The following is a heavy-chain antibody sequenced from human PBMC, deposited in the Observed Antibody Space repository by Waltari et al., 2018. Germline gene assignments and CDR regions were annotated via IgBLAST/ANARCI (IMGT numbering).Heavy chain of an antibody. D-gene: IGHD3-3*01. Sequence: EVQLVESGGGLVQPGGSLRLSCAASGFTFSSYWMHWVRQAPGKGMVWVSRINSDGSSTSYADSVKGRFTISRDNAKNTLYLQMNSLGAEDTAVYYCAKGGIYYDFSLMDVWGQGTTVTVSS. CDR3: AKGGIYYDFSLMDV. CDR2: INSDGSST. CDR1: GFTFSSYW. J-gene: IGHJ6*02. V-gene: IGHV3-74*01.